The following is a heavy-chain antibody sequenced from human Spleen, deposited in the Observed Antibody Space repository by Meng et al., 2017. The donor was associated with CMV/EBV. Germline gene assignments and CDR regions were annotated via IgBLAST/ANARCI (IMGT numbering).Heavy chain of an antibody. CDR1: GVAISSYY. Sequence: TCIVSGVAISSYYWSWLRQSPGKGLEWIGYMYYSGSTKYNPSLQSRVTISVDSSKNQFSLKLSSVTAADTDVYYCARGSNMVVISWGQGTLVTVSS. CDR2: MYYSGST. D-gene: IGHD2-21*01. J-gene: IGHJ4*02. V-gene: IGHV4-59*01. CDR3: ARGSNMVVIS.